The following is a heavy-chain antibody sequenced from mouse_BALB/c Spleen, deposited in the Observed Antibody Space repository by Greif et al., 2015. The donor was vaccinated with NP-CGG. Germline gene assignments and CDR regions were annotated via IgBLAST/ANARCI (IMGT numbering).Heavy chain of an antibody. CDR2: ISSGGGST. Sequence: EVHLVESGGGLVKPGGSLKLSCAASGFAFSSYDMSWVRQTPEKRLEWVAYISSGGGSTYYPDTVKGRFTISRDNAKNTLYLQMSSLKSEDTAMYYCARHYYGSSYWYFDVWGAGTTVTVPS. V-gene: IGHV5-12-1*01. J-gene: IGHJ1*01. CDR3: ARHYYGSSYWYFDV. CDR1: GFAFSSYD. D-gene: IGHD1-1*01.